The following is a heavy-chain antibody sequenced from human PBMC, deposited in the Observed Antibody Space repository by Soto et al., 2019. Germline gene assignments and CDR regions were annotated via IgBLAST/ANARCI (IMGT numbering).Heavy chain of an antibody. CDR3: ARGGDADY. V-gene: IGHV3-13*01. CDR2: IGTAGDT. J-gene: IGHJ4*02. Sequence: PGGYLRLSCAASGLPFSSYDMHWVRQATGKGLEWVSAIGTAGDTYYPGSVKGRFTISRENAKNSLYLQMNSRRAGDTAVYYCARGGDADYSGQGTLVTVSS. CDR1: GLPFSSYD. D-gene: IGHD2-21*02.